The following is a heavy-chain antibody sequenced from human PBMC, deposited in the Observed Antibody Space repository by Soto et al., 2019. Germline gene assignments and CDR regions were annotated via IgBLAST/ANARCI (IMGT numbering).Heavy chain of an antibody. Sequence: NLGGSLRLSCATSGFTFSNAWMAWVRQAPGKGLEWVGRIKSIADGGTTNYAAPVKGRFSISRHDSENTLYLQMNSLRVEDTGIYYCHTPHGRNAFDIWGPGTVVTVSS. D-gene: IGHD2-8*01. CDR2: IKSIADGGTT. CDR1: GFTFSNAW. V-gene: IGHV3-15*01. J-gene: IGHJ3*02. CDR3: HTPHGRNAFDI.